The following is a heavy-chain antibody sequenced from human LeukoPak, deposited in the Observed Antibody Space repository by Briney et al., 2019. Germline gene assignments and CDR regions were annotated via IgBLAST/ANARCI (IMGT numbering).Heavy chain of an antibody. CDR3: AKDHHIVLMVYASNWFDP. CDR2: ISYDGVNR. CDR1: GFNFNKYT. V-gene: IGHV3-30*04. J-gene: IGHJ5*02. D-gene: IGHD2-8*01. Sequence: GGSLRLSCAASGFNFNKYTMHWVRQAPGKGLEWVAVISYDGVNRYYADSVKGRFTISRDNSKNTLYLQMNSLRAEDTAVYYCAKDHHIVLMVYASNWFDPWGQGTLVTVSS.